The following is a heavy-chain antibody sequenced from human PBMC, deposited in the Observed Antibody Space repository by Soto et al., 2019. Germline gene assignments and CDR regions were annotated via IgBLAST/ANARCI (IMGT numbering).Heavy chain of an antibody. CDR2: INQDGSEE. V-gene: IGHV3-7*04. J-gene: IGHJ4*02. CDR3: TRGHNYGLF. Sequence: EVQLVESGGGLVQPGGSLRLSCAASGFTFSNYWMKWVRQAPGKGLEWVANINQDGSEEYYVDSVKGRFTISRDNAKNSLYLQMNSMRAEDADFDYCTRGHNYGLFCGRGTLVTVS. D-gene: IGHD5-18*01. CDR1: GFTFSNYW.